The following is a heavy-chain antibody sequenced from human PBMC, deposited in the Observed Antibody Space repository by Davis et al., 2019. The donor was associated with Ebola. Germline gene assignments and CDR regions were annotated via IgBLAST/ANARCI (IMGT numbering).Heavy chain of an antibody. CDR3: ARGRFALFGDQTFDY. Sequence: MPSETLSLTCTVSGGSISSGDYYWSWIRQPPGKGLEWIGYIYYSGSTYYNPSLKSRVTISVDTSKNQFSLKLSSVTAADTAVYYCARGRFALFGDQTFDYWGQGTLVTVSS. J-gene: IGHJ4*02. CDR2: IYYSGST. V-gene: IGHV4-30-4*01. CDR1: GGSISSGDYY. D-gene: IGHD3-10*02.